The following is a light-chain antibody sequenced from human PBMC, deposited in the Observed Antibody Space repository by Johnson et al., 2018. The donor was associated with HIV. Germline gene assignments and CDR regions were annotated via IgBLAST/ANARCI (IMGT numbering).Light chain of an antibody. Sequence: QSVLTQPPSVSAAPGQKVTISCSGSSSNIGNNYVSWYQQLPGTAPKLLIYENNKRPSGIPDRFSGSKSGTSATLGITGLQTGDEADYYCGTWGSGLSAGHVFGTGTKVTVL. J-gene: IGLJ1*01. CDR2: ENN. CDR1: SSNIGNNY. CDR3: GTWGSGLSAGHV. V-gene: IGLV1-51*02.